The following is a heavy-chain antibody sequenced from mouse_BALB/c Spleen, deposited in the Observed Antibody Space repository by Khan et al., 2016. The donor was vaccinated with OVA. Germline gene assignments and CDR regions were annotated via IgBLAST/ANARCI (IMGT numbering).Heavy chain of an antibody. V-gene: IGHV2-6-2*01. Sequence: VQLQESGPDLVAPSQRLSITCTVSGFSLTNYGVHWVRQPPGKGLEWLVVIWSDGSTTYNSALKSRLSINKDNSKSQVFLKMNSLQTGDTAMYSCARHGRAYYSAMGYWGQGTSVTVSS. CDR1: GFSLTNYG. D-gene: IGHD2-12*01. CDR2: IWSDGST. J-gene: IGHJ4*01. CDR3: ARHGRAYYSAMGY.